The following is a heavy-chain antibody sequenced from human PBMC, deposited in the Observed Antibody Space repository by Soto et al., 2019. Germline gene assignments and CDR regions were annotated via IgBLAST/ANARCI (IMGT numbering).Heavy chain of an antibody. J-gene: IGHJ4*02. V-gene: IGHV4-59*08. CDR1: GGSISSYY. CDR3: ARGPSGDKVHY. D-gene: IGHD7-27*01. CDR2: IYYSGST. Sequence: SETLSLTCTVSGGSISSYYWSWIRQPPGKGLEWIGYIYYSGSTNYNPSLRSQVAISLDTSKNHFSLTLSSVTAADTAVYYCARGPSGDKVHYWGQGALVTVSS.